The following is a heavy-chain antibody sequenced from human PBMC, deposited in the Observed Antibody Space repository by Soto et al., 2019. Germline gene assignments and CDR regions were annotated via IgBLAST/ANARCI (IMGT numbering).Heavy chain of an antibody. CDR2: ISNSGANT. Sequence: EVQLLESGGGLVQPGGSLRLSCAASGFTLSSYAMSWVRQAPGKGLEWVSVISNSGANTYYADSVKGRFTISSDSSKNTLYLVMNSLRAEDPAVYSCAQDSDYRYRIFWYFYRLGRGTLVTVSS. V-gene: IGHV3-23*01. D-gene: IGHD2-15*01. CDR1: GFTLSSYA. J-gene: IGHJ2*01. CDR3: AQDSDYRYRIFWYFYR.